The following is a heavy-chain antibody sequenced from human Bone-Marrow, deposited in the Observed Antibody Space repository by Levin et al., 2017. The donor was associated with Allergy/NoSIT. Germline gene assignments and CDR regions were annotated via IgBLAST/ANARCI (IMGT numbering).Heavy chain of an antibody. CDR1: VGSVNSGSYY. Sequence: PSETLSLTCTVSVGSVNSGSYYWSWIRQPAGKGLEWIGRIHTSGFTNYNSSLRSRAAIALDMSKGQFSLNLNSVTAAATAVYYCARDSPSRSGDYSFDSWGQGTLVTVSS. J-gene: IGHJ4*02. CDR2: IHTSGFT. CDR3: ARDSPSRSGDYSFDS. D-gene: IGHD6-25*01. V-gene: IGHV4-61*02.